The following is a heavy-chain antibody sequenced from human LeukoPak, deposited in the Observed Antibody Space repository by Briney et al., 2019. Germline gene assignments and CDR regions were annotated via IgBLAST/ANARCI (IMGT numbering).Heavy chain of an antibody. V-gene: IGHV3-74*01. Sequence: GGSLRLSCAASGFTFSDYWMHWVRQGPGKGLVWVARINTDGRAATYADSVKGRFIIFRDNAENTVYLEMNSLRAEDTAMYYCARDPGNSFLPYYDYMDVWGKGTTVTVSS. CDR3: ARDPGNSFLPYYDYMDV. CDR1: GFTFSDYW. J-gene: IGHJ6*03. D-gene: IGHD2/OR15-2a*01. CDR2: INTDGRAA.